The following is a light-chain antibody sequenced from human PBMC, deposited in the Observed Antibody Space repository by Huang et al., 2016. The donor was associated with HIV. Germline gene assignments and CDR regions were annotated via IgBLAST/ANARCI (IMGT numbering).Light chain of an antibody. CDR1: QSMSNH. V-gene: IGKV3-11*01. CDR3: QQHHSWLT. CDR2: DAS. J-gene: IGKJ4*01. Sequence: IVLTQSPATLSWYLGERVTISCRTSQSMSNHLAWYQQRPGQAPRLLIYDASNRVAGVPAMFSSSGSGTDFTLTISSLEPEDFALYYCQQHHSWLTFGGGTKLEVK.